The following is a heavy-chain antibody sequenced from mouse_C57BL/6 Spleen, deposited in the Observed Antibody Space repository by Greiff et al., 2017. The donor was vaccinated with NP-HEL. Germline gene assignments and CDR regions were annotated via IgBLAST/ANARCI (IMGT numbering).Heavy chain of an antibody. D-gene: IGHD2-3*01. J-gene: IGHJ4*01. Sequence: EVKLVESGGGLVKPGGSLKLSCAASGFTFSDYGMHWVRQAPEKGLEWVAYISSGSSTIYYADTVKGRFTISRDNAKNTLFLQMTSLRSEDTAMYYCARGDDGYSYYAMDYWGQGTSVTVSS. V-gene: IGHV5-17*01. CDR3: ARGDDGYSYYAMDY. CDR1: GFTFSDYG. CDR2: ISSGSSTI.